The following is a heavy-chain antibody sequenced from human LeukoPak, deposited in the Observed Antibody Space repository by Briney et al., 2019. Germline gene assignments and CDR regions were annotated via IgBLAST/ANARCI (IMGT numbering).Heavy chain of an antibody. CDR1: GGSISSYY. J-gene: IGHJ6*03. D-gene: IGHD2-15*01. CDR3: AARVVVAATQDYYYYYYMDV. CDR2: IYYSGST. V-gene: IGHV4-59*01. Sequence: SSETLSLTCTVSGGSISSYYWSWIRQPPGKGLEWIGYIYYSGSTNYNPSLKSRVTISVDTSKNQFSLKLSSVTAADTAVYYCAARVVVAATQDYYYYYYMDVWGKGTTVTVSS.